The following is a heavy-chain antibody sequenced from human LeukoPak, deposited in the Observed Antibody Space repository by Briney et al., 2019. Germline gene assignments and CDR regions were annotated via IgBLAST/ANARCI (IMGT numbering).Heavy chain of an antibody. CDR1: GFTFSSYA. CDR3: AKDPDYYGSGYFDY. V-gene: IGHV3-23*01. Sequence: PGGSLRFSCAASGFTFSSYAMSWVRQAPGKGLEWVSAISGSGGSTYYADSVKGRFTISRDNSKNTLYLQMNSLRAEDTAVYYCAKDPDYYGSGYFDYWGQGTLVTVSS. CDR2: ISGSGGST. D-gene: IGHD3-10*01. J-gene: IGHJ4*02.